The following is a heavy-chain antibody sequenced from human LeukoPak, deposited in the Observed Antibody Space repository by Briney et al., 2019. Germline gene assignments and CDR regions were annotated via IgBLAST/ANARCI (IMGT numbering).Heavy chain of an antibody. Sequence: GGSLRLSCAASGFTFSSYWMHWVRQAPGKGLEWVSSISSSSSYIYYADSVKGRFTISRDNAKNSLYLQMNSLRAEDTAVYYCAELGITMIGGVWGKGTTVTISS. J-gene: IGHJ6*04. CDR3: AELGITMIGGV. CDR1: GFTFSSYW. CDR2: ISSSSSYI. D-gene: IGHD3-10*02. V-gene: IGHV3-21*01.